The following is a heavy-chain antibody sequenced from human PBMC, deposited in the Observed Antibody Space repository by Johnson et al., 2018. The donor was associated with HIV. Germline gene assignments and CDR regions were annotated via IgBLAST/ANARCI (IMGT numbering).Heavy chain of an antibody. CDR2: IKQDGSEK. CDR1: GFTFSSYW. V-gene: IGHV3-7*01. CDR3: AREEEIAVAGGSAFDI. J-gene: IGHJ3*02. D-gene: IGHD6-19*01. Sequence: VQLVESGGGLVQPGGSLRLSCAASGFTFSSYWMSWVRQAPGKGLEWVANIKQDGSEKYYVDSVKGRFTISSDNAKHSLYLQMNSLRAEDTAVYYCAREEEIAVAGGSAFDIWGQGTMVTVSS.